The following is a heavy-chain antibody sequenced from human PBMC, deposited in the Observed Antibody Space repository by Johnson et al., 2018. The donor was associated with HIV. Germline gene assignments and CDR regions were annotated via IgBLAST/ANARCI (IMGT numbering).Heavy chain of an antibody. CDR2: ISYDGSTK. CDR1: GFTFSSYG. J-gene: IGHJ3*02. V-gene: IGHV3-30*18. D-gene: IGHD3-10*01. Sequence: QVQLVESGGGVVQPGRSLRLSCAASGFTFSSYGMHWVRQAPGKGLEWVAVISYDGSTKYYADSVKGRFTISRDNSKNTLYLQMNSLRAEDTAVYYCAKDLNYGSGPVDIWGQGTMVTVSS. CDR3: AKDLNYGSGPVDI.